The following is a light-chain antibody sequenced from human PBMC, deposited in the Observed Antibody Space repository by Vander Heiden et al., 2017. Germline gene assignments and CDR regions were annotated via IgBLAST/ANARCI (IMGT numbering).Light chain of an antibody. CDR3: QSYDRSLSGSV. CDR1: SSNIGAGYD. J-gene: IGLJ1*01. Sequence: QSVLTQPPSVPGAPGQRVPVSCTGSSSNIGAGYDVHWYQQFPGAAPKLLIFVNNIRPSGVPDRFSGSKSGASASLSITGLQADDEADYYCQSYDRSLSGSVFGTGTKVTVL. CDR2: VNN. V-gene: IGLV1-40*01.